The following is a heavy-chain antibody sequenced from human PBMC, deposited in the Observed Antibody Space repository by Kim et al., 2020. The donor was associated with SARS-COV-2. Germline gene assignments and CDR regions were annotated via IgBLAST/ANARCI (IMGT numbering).Heavy chain of an antibody. CDR1: GGSISSGGYY. V-gene: IGHV4-31*03. CDR3: ARWNEAEDAFDI. J-gene: IGHJ3*02. Sequence: SETLSLTCTVSGGSISSGGYYWSWIRQHPGKGLEWIGYIYYSGSTYYNPSLKSRVTISVDTSKNQFSLKLSSVTAADTAVYYCARWNEAEDAFDIWGQGTMVTVSS. CDR2: IYYSGST. D-gene: IGHD1-1*01.